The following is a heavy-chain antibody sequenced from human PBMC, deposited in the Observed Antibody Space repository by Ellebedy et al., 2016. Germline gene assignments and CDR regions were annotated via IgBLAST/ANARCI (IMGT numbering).Heavy chain of an antibody. J-gene: IGHJ4*02. CDR3: RQGHYFGY. CDR2: ISGDGGST. V-gene: IGHV3-23*01. Sequence: GESLKISXATSGFTFSNFFMSWVRQTPGKGLEWVSTISGDGGSTHFADSVKGRFTISRDNSKNTLYLQMDSLRADDTAVYYCRQGHYFGYWGQGTLVTASS. CDR1: GFTFSNFF.